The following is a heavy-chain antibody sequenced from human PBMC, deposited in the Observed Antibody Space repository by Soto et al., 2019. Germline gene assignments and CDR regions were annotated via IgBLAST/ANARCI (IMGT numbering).Heavy chain of an antibody. V-gene: IGHV1-24*01. CDR2: FDPEDGET. CDR1: GDTLTELS. J-gene: IGHJ6*03. D-gene: IGHD3-16*01. CDR3: ATVYTAAWSTHNYYYMEV. Sequence: GASVKVSCKVSGDTLTELSIHWVRQAPGKGLEWMGGFDPEDGETLYAQKFQGRVTMTEDTSTDTAYMDLSSLSSEDTAVYYCATVYTAAWSTHNYYYMEVWGKGTTVTVSS.